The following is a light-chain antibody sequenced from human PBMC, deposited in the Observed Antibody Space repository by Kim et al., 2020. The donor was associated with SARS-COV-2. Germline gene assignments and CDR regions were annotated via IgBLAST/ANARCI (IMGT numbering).Light chain of an antibody. CDR2: GTT. CDR3: LLFNGGTWM. CDR1: TGPVTSNSY. J-gene: IGLJ3*02. V-gene: IGLV7-43*01. Sequence: QAVVTQEPSLTVSPGGTVTLTCASSTGPVTSNSYANWFQQRPGQAPRSLLHGTTNKHSWTPARYSGSLLGGKAALTLSTVQPEDEADYYCLLFNGGTWMFGGGTKLTVI.